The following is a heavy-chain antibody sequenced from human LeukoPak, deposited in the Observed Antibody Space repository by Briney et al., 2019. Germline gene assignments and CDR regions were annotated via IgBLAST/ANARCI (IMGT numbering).Heavy chain of an antibody. CDR1: GYSISSGYY. CDR2: IYHSGST. V-gene: IGHV4-38-2*02. D-gene: IGHD3-10*01. J-gene: IGHJ4*02. CDR3: ASGNRGYFDY. Sequence: SETLSLTCTVSGYSISSGYYWGWIRQPPGKGLEWIGSIYHSGSTYYNPSLKSRVTISVDTSKNQFSLKLSSVTAADTAVYYCASGNRGYFDYWGQGTLVTVSS.